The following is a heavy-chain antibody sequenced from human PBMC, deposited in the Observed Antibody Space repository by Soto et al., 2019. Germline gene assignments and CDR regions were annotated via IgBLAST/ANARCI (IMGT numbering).Heavy chain of an antibody. CDR2: IYHSGST. CDR3: ARGELEPIYYYYYGMDV. CDR1: GGSISSSNW. Sequence: SETLSLTCAVSGGSISSSNWWSRVRQPPGKGLEWIGEIYHSGSTNYNPSLKSRVTISVDKSKNQFSLKLSSVTAADTAVYYCARGELEPIYYYYYGMDVWGQGTTVTVSS. V-gene: IGHV4-4*02. D-gene: IGHD1-1*01. J-gene: IGHJ6*02.